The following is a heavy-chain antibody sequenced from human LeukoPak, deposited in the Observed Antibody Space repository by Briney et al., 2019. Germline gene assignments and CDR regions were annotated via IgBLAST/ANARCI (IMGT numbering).Heavy chain of an antibody. V-gene: IGHV4-59*01. J-gene: IGHJ4*02. CDR3: ARGRRATHFDY. CDR2: IYYSGST. Sequence: SETLSLTCTVSGGSISSYYWSWIRQPPGKGLEWIGYIYYSGSTNYNPSLKSRVTISVDTSKNQFSLKLSSVTAADTAVYYCARGRRATHFDYWGQGTLVTVSS. CDR1: GGSISSYY.